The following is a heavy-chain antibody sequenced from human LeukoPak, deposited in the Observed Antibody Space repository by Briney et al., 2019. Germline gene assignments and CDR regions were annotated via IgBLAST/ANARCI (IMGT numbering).Heavy chain of an antibody. J-gene: IGHJ6*02. CDR2: IYYSGST. D-gene: IGHD3-10*01. Sequence: SETLSLTCTVSGGSISNSYWSWIRQPPGKGLEWIGYIYYSGSTNYNPSLKSRVTISVDTSKNQFSLKLSSVTAADTAVYYCARQASGDLYGMDVWGQGTTVTVSS. CDR1: GGSISNSY. CDR3: ARQASGDLYGMDV. V-gene: IGHV4-59*08.